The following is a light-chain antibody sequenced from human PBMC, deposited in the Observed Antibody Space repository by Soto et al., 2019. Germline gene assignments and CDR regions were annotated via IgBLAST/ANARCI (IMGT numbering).Light chain of an antibody. V-gene: IGKV1-39*01. CDR2: GTS. CDR3: QQSARAPIT. Sequence: DVQMTQSPSSLSASIGDRVTITCRTSQRINNYVNWYQHKPGQVPKVLIHGTSILQTGAPSRFSGSGSETEFTLTITSLQAEDFATYYCQQSARAPITFGQGTRL. CDR1: QRINNY. J-gene: IGKJ5*01.